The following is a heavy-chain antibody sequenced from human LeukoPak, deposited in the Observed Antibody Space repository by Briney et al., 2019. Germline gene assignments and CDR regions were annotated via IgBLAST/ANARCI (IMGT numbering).Heavy chain of an antibody. CDR3: AKDPYVTMVRGVNKSFFDY. CDR1: GFTFSSYG. CDR2: ISYDGSNK. V-gene: IGHV3-30*18. J-gene: IGHJ4*02. Sequence: PGRSLRLSCAASGFTFSSYGMHWVRQAPGKGLEWVAVISYDGSNKYYADSVKGRFTISRDNSKNTLYLQMNSLRAEDTAVYYCAKDPYVTMVRGVNKSFFDYWGQGTLVTVSS. D-gene: IGHD3-10*01.